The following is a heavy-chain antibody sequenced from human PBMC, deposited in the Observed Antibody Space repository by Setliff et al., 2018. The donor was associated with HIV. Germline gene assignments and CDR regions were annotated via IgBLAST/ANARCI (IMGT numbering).Heavy chain of an antibody. CDR1: GGSISSYY. CDR2: IYTNGNT. Sequence: SETLSLTCTVSGGSISSYYWSWIRQPAGKGLEWIGRIYTNGNTNYNPSLKSRVTVSADTSKNQFSLKLTSVTAADTAVYYCARGDPFTDFDSWGQGTLVTVSS. V-gene: IGHV4-4*07. CDR3: ARGDPFTDFDS. J-gene: IGHJ4*02. D-gene: IGHD3-16*01.